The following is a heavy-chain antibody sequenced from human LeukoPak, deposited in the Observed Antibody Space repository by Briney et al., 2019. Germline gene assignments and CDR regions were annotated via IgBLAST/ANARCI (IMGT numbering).Heavy chain of an antibody. CDR3: ARVVVAAATGRDYYYYGMDV. J-gene: IGHJ6*02. V-gene: IGHV4-59*01. D-gene: IGHD2-15*01. Sequence: SETLSLTCTVSGGSISSYYWSWIRQPPGKGLEWIGYIYYSGSTNYNPSLKSRVTISVDTSKNQFSLKLSSVTAADTAVYYCARVVVAAATGRDYYYYGMDVWGQGTTVTVSS. CDR1: GGSISSYY. CDR2: IYYSGST.